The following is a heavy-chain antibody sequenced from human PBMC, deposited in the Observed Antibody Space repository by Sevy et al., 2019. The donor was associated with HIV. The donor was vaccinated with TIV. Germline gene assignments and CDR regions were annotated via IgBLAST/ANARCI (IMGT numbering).Heavy chain of an antibody. CDR3: AKDGPAGTGSFDY. CDR2: ISGSGGST. CDR1: GFTFSSYA. D-gene: IGHD6-19*01. J-gene: IGHJ4*02. V-gene: IGHV3-23*01. Sequence: GGSLRLSCAASGFTFSSYAMSWVRQAPGKGLEWVSAISGSGGSTYYADSVKGRFTISRDNSKNTLYRQMNGLRAEDTAVYYCAKDGPAGTGSFDYWGQGTLVTVSS.